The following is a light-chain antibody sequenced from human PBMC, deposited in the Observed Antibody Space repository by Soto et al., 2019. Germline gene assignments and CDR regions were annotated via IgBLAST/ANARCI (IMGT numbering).Light chain of an antibody. CDR3: QKYNSALT. CDR1: QDISNY. CDR2: SAS. V-gene: IGKV1-27*01. Sequence: SQMNQSPSSLSASVGDRITMTWRASQDISNYLAWYQQKPGKVPKLLIYSASTLQSGVPSRFSGSGSGTDFTLTISRLQPEDVATYFCQKYNSALTFGQGTRLEI. J-gene: IGKJ5*01.